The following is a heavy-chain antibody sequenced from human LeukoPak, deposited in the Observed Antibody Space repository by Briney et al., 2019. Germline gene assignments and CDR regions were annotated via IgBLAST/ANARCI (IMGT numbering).Heavy chain of an antibody. D-gene: IGHD2-21*02. CDR2: IYYSGST. J-gene: IGHJ4*02. CDR1: GGSISSSSYY. V-gene: IGHV4-39*01. CDR3: ARHGGQYCGGDCYPFDY. Sequence: SETLSLTCTVSGGSISSSSYYWGWIRQPPGKGLEWIGSIYYSGSTYYNPSLKSRVTISVDTSKNQFSLKLSSVTAADTAVYYCARHGGQYCGGDCYPFDYWGQGTLVTVSS.